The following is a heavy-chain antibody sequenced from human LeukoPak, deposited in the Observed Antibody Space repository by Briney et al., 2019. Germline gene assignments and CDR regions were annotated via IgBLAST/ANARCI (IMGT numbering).Heavy chain of an antibody. J-gene: IGHJ4*02. CDR3: AQMAVPATAMNY. D-gene: IGHD2-2*01. Sequence: ASVKVSCKASGGTFSSSAISWVRQAPGQGLEWMGWISAYNGDTNYAQKFQGRVTMTTDTSTSTAYMELRSLRSDDTAVYYCAQMAVPATAMNYWGQGTLVTVSS. CDR1: GGTFSSSA. CDR2: ISAYNGDT. V-gene: IGHV1-18*01.